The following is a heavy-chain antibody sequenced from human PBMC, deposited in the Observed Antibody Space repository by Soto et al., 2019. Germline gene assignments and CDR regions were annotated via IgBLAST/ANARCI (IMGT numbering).Heavy chain of an antibody. J-gene: IGHJ5*02. CDR2: IIPILGIA. Sequence: QVQLVQSGAEVKKPGSSVKVSCKASGGTFSSYTISWVRQAPGQGLEWMGRIIPILGIANYAQKFQGRVTITADKSTSTAYMELSSLRSEDTAVYYCARVVPATNNWFDPWGKGTLVTVSS. CDR1: GGTFSSYT. V-gene: IGHV1-69*02. D-gene: IGHD2-15*01. CDR3: ARVVPATNNWFDP.